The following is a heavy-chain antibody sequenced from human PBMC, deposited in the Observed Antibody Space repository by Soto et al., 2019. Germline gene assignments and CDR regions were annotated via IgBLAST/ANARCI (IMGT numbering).Heavy chain of an antibody. CDR1: GFTFSSYG. V-gene: IGHV3-30*18. CDR3: AKESEVTMIVVVSQFDY. D-gene: IGHD3-22*01. CDR2: ISYDGSNK. Sequence: ESGGGVVQPGRSLRLSGAASGFTFSSYGMHWVRQAPGKGLEWVAVISYDGSNKYYADSVKGRFTISRDNSKNTLYLQMNSLRAEDTAVYYCAKESEVTMIVVVSQFDYWGQGTLVTVSS. J-gene: IGHJ4*02.